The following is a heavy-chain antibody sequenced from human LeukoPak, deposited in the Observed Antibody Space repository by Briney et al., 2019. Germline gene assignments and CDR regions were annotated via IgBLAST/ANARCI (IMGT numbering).Heavy chain of an antibody. CDR1: GGSISSYY. CDR2: IYYGGST. CDR3: AREPRSGWHAFDI. D-gene: IGHD6-19*01. Sequence: TSETLSLTCTVSGGSISSYYWSWIRQPPGKGLEWIGYIYYGGSTNYNPSLKSRVAISVDTSKNQFSLKLSSVTAADTAVYYCAREPRSGWHAFDIWGQGTMVTVSS. V-gene: IGHV4-59*12. J-gene: IGHJ3*02.